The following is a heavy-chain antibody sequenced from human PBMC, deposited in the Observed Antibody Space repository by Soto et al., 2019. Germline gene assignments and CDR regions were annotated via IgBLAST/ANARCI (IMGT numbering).Heavy chain of an antibody. J-gene: IGHJ4*02. V-gene: IGHV3-15*01. Sequence: EEQLVESGGGLVKPGGSLRLSCAGSGFTFNNAWMSWVRRAPGKGLEWVGRIKSDAYGGAIDYAAPVKGRFTISRDDSKNTLFLHMNDLGAADTAVYSCTTTKGRLEPPTNDFWGQGTPVIVSS. CDR1: GFTFNNAW. CDR2: IKSDAYGGAI. CDR3: TTTKGRLEPPTNDF. D-gene: IGHD2-8*01.